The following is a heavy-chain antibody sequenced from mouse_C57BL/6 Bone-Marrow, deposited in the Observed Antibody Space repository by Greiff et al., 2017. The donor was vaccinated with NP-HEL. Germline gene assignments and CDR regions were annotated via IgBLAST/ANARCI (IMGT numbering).Heavy chain of an antibody. CDR2: IYPRSGNT. Sequence: QVQLQQSGAELARPGASVKLSCKASGYTFTSSGISWVKQRTGQGLEWIGGIYPRSGNTYYNEKFKGKATLTADKSSSTAYMELRSLTSEDSAVYCCARLGWLPLYAMDYWGQGTSVTVSA. CDR3: ARLGWLPLYAMDY. V-gene: IGHV1-81*01. D-gene: IGHD2-2*01. J-gene: IGHJ4*01. CDR1: GYTFTSSG.